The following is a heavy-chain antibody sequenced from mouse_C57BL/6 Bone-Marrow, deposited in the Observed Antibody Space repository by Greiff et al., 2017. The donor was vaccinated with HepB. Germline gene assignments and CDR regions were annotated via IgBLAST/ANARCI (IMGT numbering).Heavy chain of an antibody. D-gene: IGHD2-1*01. CDR1: EYEFPSHD. CDR3: ARPRIYYGNLPFDY. Sequence: EVNVVESGGGLVQPGESLKLSCESNEYEFPSHDMSWVRKTPEKRLELVAAINSDGGSTYYPDTMERRFIISRDNTKKTLYLQMSSLRSEDTALYYCARPRIYYGNLPFDYWGQGTTLTVSS. CDR2: INSDGGST. V-gene: IGHV5-2*01. J-gene: IGHJ2*01.